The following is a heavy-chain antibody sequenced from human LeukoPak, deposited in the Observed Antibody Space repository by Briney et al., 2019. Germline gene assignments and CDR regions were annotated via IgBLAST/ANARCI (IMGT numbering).Heavy chain of an antibody. D-gene: IGHD5-12*01. Sequence: ASVKVSCKASGYTFTSYDISWVRQATGQGLEWMGWMNPNSGNTGYAQKFQGRVTITRNTSISTAYMGLSSLRSEDTAVYYCARVSGYSGYDHGDYWGQGTLVTVSS. J-gene: IGHJ4*02. CDR3: ARVSGYSGYDHGDY. CDR1: GYTFTSYD. V-gene: IGHV1-8*03. CDR2: MNPNSGNT.